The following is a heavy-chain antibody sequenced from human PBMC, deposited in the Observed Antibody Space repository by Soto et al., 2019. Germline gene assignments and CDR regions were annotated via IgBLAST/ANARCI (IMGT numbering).Heavy chain of an antibody. V-gene: IGHV3-66*01. CDR2: IYAGGST. CDR3: ARDMVRGLYPEYFQH. J-gene: IGHJ1*01. D-gene: IGHD3-10*01. CDR1: GFTVSSNY. Sequence: EVQLVESGGGLVQPGGSLRLSCAASGFTVSSNYMSWVRQAPGKGLEWVSVIYAGGSTYYADSVKGRFTISRDNSKNTLYLQMNSLRAEDTAVYYCARDMVRGLYPEYFQHWGQGILVTVSS.